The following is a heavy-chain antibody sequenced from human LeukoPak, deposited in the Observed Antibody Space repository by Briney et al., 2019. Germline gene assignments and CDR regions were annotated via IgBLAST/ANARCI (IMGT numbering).Heavy chain of an antibody. CDR1: GYSFTSYW. V-gene: IGHV5-51*01. CDR2: IYPGDSDT. J-gene: IGHJ3*02. CDR3: ARQVGMVVVVTASDAFDI. D-gene: IGHD2-21*02. Sequence: AGESLKISCKGSGYSFTSYWIGWVRQMPGKGLEWMGIIYPGDSDTRYSPSFQGQVTISADKSISTAYLQWSSLKASDTAMYYCARQVGMVVVVTASDAFDIWGQGTMVTVSS.